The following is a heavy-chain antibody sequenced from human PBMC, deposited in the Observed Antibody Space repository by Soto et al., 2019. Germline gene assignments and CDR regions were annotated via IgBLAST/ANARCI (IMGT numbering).Heavy chain of an antibody. CDR2: VDTAGGT. D-gene: IGHD1-26*01. Sequence: EVQLVESGGGLVQPGGSLRLSCAASGFIFSSYDMHWVRQATGEGLEWVSGVDTAGGTYYPGSVEGRFTISRENAKNSLYLQMNSLRAGDTALYYCAREGSGDYLDYWGQGTLVTVSS. V-gene: IGHV3-13*01. CDR1: GFIFSSYD. J-gene: IGHJ4*02. CDR3: AREGSGDYLDY.